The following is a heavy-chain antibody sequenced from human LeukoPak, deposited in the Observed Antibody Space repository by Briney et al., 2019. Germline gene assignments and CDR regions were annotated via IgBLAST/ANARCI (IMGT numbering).Heavy chain of an antibody. CDR2: IYYSGST. J-gene: IGHJ3*02. V-gene: IGHV4-59*08. Sequence: SETLSLTCTVSGGSISSYYWSWIRQPPGKGLEWIGYIYYSGSTNYNPSLKSRVTISVDTSKNQFSLKLSSVTAADTAVYYCARGTRALGAFDIWGQGTMVTVSS. CDR3: ARGTRALGAFDI. CDR1: GGSISSYY. D-gene: IGHD1-14*01.